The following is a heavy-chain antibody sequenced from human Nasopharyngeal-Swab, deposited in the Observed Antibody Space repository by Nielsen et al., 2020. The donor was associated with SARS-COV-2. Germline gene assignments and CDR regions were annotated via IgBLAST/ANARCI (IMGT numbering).Heavy chain of an antibody. CDR2: IDWDDDK. V-gene: IGHV2-70*11. CDR3: ARSSYDILTGYYRFPFDY. CDR1: GFSLSTSGMC. J-gene: IGHJ4*02. Sequence: SGPTLVKPTQTRTLTCTFSGFSLSTSGMCVSWIRQPPGKALEWLARIDWDDDKYYSTSLKTRLAISKDTSKNQVVLTMTNMDPVDTATYYCARSSYDILTGYYRFPFDYWGQGTLVTVSS. D-gene: IGHD3-9*01.